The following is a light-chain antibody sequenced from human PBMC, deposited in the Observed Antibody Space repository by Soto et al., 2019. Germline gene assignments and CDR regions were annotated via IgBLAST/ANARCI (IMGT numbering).Light chain of an antibody. J-gene: IGKJ3*01. Sequence: EIVMTQSPGTLSVSPGERATLSCRASQSVSSNLAWYQQKPGQAPRLLIYGASTRATGIPARFSGSGSGTEFTLTISSLQSEDFAVYYCQQYGGSPPFTFGPGTKVDLK. CDR1: QSVSSN. CDR3: QQYGGSPPFT. CDR2: GAS. V-gene: IGKV3-15*01.